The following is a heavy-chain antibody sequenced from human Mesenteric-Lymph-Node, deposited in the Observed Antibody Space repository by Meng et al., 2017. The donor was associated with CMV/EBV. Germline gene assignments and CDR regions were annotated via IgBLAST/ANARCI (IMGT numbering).Heavy chain of an antibody. V-gene: IGHV3-20*03. J-gene: IGHJ5*02. CDR2: INWNGGST. CDR3: ARDEMDIVVVPAAGYGLGGWFDP. D-gene: IGHD2-2*03. CDR1: G. Sequence: GMRWVRQAPGKGLEWVSGINWNGGSTGYADSVKGRFTISRDNAKNSLYLQMNSLRAEDTAVYYCARDEMDIVVVPAAGYGLGGWFDPWGQGTLVTVSS.